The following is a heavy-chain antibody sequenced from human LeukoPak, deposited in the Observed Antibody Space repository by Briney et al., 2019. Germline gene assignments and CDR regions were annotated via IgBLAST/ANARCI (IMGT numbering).Heavy chain of an antibody. CDR3: ARDQIPYSSSWGPDAFDI. J-gene: IGHJ3*02. D-gene: IGHD6-13*01. V-gene: IGHV4-4*07. CDR1: GGSISSYY. Sequence: SETLSLTCTIPGGSISSYYWSWIRQPAGKGLEWIGRIYTSGSTNYNPSLKSRVTMSVDTSKNQFSLKLSSVTAADTAVYYCARDQIPYSSSWGPDAFDIWGQGTMVTVSS. CDR2: IYTSGST.